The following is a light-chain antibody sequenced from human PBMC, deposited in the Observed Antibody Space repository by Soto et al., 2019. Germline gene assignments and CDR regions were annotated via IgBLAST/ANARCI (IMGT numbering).Light chain of an antibody. Sequence: DIQMTQSPSALSASVRDRVSFTCGASQSVSRSLNWYQQKAGQAPNLLIYAASTLHSGVPSRFSGGGSGTEFTLTISSLQPEDFATYYCQQNAITPPWTFGQGTKVDI. J-gene: IGKJ1*01. CDR1: QSVSRS. CDR2: AAS. CDR3: QQNAITPPWT. V-gene: IGKV1-39*01.